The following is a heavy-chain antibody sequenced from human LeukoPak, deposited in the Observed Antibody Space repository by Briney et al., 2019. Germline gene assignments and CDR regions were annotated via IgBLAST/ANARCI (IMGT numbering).Heavy chain of an antibody. V-gene: IGHV5-51*01. CDR2: INPADSDT. CDR3: ARQGYGDYAAFHV. Sequence: GESLKISCKGSGYNFASYWIGWVRQMPGKGLEWMGIINPADSDTRYSPSFQGQVTISADKSIGTTYLQWTSLKASDTAMYYCARQGYGDYAAFHVWGQGTMVTVSS. CDR1: GYNFASYW. J-gene: IGHJ3*01. D-gene: IGHD4-17*01.